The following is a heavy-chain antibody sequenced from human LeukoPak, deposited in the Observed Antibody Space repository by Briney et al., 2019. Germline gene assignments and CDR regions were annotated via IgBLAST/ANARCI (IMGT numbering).Heavy chain of an antibody. V-gene: IGHV4-38-2*02. CDR2: IYQSGST. D-gene: IGHD3-10*01. J-gene: IGHJ6*02. CDR3: ARLKMVRGARGYYYGMDV. CDR1: GYSISSGYY. Sequence: PSETLSLTCSVSGYSISSGYYWGWIRQPPGKGLEWIGSIYQSGSTSYNPSLKSRVTISVDTSKNQFSLKLSSVTAADTAVYYCARLKMVRGARGYYYGMDVWGQGTTVTVSS.